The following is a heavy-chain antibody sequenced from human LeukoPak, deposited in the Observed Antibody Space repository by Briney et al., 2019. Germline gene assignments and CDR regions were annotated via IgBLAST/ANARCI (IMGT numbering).Heavy chain of an antibody. CDR2: MNPNSGNT. CDR3: ARVPPEEIFGVVIILGEYYFDY. D-gene: IGHD3-3*01. CDR1: GYTFTSND. J-gene: IGHJ4*02. V-gene: IGHV1-8*01. Sequence: ASVKVSCKASGYTFTSNDINWVRQATGQGLEWMGWMNPNSGNTGYAQKFQGRVAMTRNTSISTAYMELSSLSSEDTAIYYCARVPPEEIFGVVIILGEYYFDYWGQGTLVTVSS.